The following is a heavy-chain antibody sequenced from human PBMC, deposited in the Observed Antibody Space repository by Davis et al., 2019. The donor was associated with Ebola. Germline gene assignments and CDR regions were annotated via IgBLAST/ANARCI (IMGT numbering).Heavy chain of an antibody. J-gene: IGHJ5*02. D-gene: IGHD6-13*01. CDR3: ARGGSWSSGS. CDR2: IKQDGSEK. CDR1: GFIFSSHW. V-gene: IGHV3-7*03. Sequence: GESLKISCAASGFIFSSHWMGWLRQAPGKGLEWVANIKQDGSEKAYVDSVKGRFTISRDNAKNSLYLQMDSLRAEDTAVYYCARGGSWSSGSWGQGALVTVSS.